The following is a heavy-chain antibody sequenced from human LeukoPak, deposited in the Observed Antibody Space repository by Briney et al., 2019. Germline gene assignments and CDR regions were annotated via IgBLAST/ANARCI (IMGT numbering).Heavy chain of an antibody. CDR2: IFPGGSS. CDR3: ARDPDSAL. CDR1: GGSINNYY. Sequence: SATLSLTCTVSGGSINNYYWSWIRQPAGKGLEWIGRIFPGGSSNYNPPLKSRVTMSLDTSKNQFSLKMTSVTAADTAVYYCARDPDSALWGQGTLVTVSS. J-gene: IGHJ4*02. V-gene: IGHV4-4*07. D-gene: IGHD2-15*01.